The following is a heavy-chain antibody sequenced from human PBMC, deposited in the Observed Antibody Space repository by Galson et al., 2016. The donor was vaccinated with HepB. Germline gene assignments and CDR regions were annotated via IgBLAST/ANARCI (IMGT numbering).Heavy chain of an antibody. J-gene: IGHJ3*02. D-gene: IGHD2-2*02. CDR1: GFTFSSDA. V-gene: IGHV3-23*01. CDR3: ARGRTTSCNSAFDI. Sequence: SLRLSCAASGFTFSSDAMSWVRQAPEKGLEWVSGISASGAGTYYADSVKGRFTISRDNFKNTLYLQMNSPRAEDTAVYYCARGRTTSCNSAFDIWGQGTMVTVSS. CDR2: ISASGAGT.